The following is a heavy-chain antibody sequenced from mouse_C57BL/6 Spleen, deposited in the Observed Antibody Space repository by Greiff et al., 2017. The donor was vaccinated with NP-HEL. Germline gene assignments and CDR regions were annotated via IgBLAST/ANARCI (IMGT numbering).Heavy chain of an antibody. CDR3: ARRDSNYDAMDD. D-gene: IGHD2-5*01. J-gene: IGHJ4*01. CDR2: IDPSDSYT. Sequence: QVQLQQPGAELVMPGASVKLSCKASGYTFTSYWMHWVKQRPGQGLEWIGEIDPSDSYTNYNQKFKGKSTLTVDKSSSTAYMQLSSLTSEDSAVYYCARRDSNYDAMDDWGQGTSVTASS. V-gene: IGHV1-69*01. CDR1: GYTFTSYW.